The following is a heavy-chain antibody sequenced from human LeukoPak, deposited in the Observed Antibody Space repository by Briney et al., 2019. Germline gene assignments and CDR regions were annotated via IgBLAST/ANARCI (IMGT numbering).Heavy chain of an antibody. CDR3: ARDRSPIAADGMDV. D-gene: IGHD6-25*01. V-gene: IGHV3-21*01. CDR1: GFTFSSYS. Sequence: PGGSLRLSCAASGFTFSSYSINWVRQAPGKGLEWVSSISTGSSYVYYADSVKGRFTISRDNAKNSLHLQMNSLRAEDTAVFYCARDRSPIAADGMDVWGRGTTVTVSS. CDR2: ISTGSSYV. J-gene: IGHJ6*02.